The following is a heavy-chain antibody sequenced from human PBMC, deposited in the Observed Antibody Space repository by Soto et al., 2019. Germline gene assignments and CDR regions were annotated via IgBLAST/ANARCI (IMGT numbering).Heavy chain of an antibody. J-gene: IGHJ5*02. CDR3: AKGGQWLVQGYNWFDP. CDR2: ISGSGGST. D-gene: IGHD6-19*01. Sequence: GGSLRLSCAASGFTFSSYAMSWVRQAPGKGLEWVSAISGSGGSTYYADSVKGRFTISRDNSKNTLYLQMNSLRAEDTAVYYCAKGGQWLVQGYNWFDPWGQGTLVTVSS. CDR1: GFTFSSYA. V-gene: IGHV3-23*01.